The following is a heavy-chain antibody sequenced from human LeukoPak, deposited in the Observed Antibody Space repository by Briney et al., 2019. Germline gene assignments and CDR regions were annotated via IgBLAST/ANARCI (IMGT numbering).Heavy chain of an antibody. CDR3: VREGITKAFDL. CDR2: INPHSGVT. D-gene: IGHD1-14*01. Sequence: GASVKVSCKASGFTFTDHYMHWVRLAPGQGLEWMGYINPHSGVTSFPQKFRGRVTLTTDTSISAAYMELSSLISDDTAMYYCVREGITKAFDLWGQGALVTVSS. V-gene: IGHV1-2*02. J-gene: IGHJ4*02. CDR1: GFTFTDHY.